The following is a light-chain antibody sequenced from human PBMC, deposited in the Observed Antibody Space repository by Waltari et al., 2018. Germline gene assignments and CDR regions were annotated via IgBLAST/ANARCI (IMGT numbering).Light chain of an antibody. Sequence: EIVLTQSPGTLSLSPGERASLTCRASQSVGSNSAWYQQKPGQAPSLLIYDASSRATGIPDRFSGSGSGTDFTLTISRLEPEDFAVYYCQQYGSSQGTFGQGTKVEI. CDR3: QQYGSSQGT. J-gene: IGKJ1*01. CDR1: QSVGSN. CDR2: DAS. V-gene: IGKV3-20*01.